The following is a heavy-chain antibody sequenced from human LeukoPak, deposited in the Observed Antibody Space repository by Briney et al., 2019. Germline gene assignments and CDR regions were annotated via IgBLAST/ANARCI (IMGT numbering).Heavy chain of an antibody. CDR1: GFVFSSYA. V-gene: IGHV3-48*01. CDR3: ARDKKGIDY. CDR2: ISSDSGTI. D-gene: IGHD3-10*01. Sequence: GGSLRLSCAASGFVFSSYAMNWVRQAPGKGLEWVSYISSDSGTIYYADSMKGRFTISRDNARNSLYLQMNSLRAEDTAVYYCARDKKGIDYWGQGTLVTVSS. J-gene: IGHJ4*02.